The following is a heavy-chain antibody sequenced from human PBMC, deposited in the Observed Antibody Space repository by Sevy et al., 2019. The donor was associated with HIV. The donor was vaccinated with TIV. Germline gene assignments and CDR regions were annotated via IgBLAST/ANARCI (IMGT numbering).Heavy chain of an antibody. CDR3: ARDTREKSFDY. Sequence: ASVKVSCKAFGYTFTSYTISWVRQAPGQGLEWMGWINTYNGNTNRAQKVQVRVTLTTDTTSTAYLELRGLRYDDTAVYYCARDTREKSFDYWGQGTVVTVSS. V-gene: IGHV1-18*01. CDR1: GYTFTSYT. CDR2: INTYNGNT. J-gene: IGHJ4*02.